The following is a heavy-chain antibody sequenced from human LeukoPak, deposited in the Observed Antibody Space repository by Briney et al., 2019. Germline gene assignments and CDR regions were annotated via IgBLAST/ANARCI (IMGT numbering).Heavy chain of an antibody. J-gene: IGHJ4*02. Sequence: GGSLRLSCAASGFTFSSYVIHWVRQAPGKGLEWVAVISYDGNNKYYADSVKGRFTISRDNSKNTLYLQMNSLRAEDTAVYYCARGGPLPDYWGQGTLVTVSS. V-gene: IGHV3-30*04. CDR3: ARGGPLPDY. CDR1: GFTFSSYV. CDR2: ISYDGNNK. D-gene: IGHD3-16*01.